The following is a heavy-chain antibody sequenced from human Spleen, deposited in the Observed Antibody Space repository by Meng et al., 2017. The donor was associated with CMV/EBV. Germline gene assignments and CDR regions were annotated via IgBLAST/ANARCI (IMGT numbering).Heavy chain of an antibody. CDR3: ARPTSAGDS. Sequence: GGSLRLSCAASGFTFRDYYMSWIRQAPGKGLEWVSYISTSGTTIYYTDSVKGRFTISRDNAKNSLYLQMNSLRAEDTAVYYCARPTSAGDSWGQGTLVTVSS. CDR2: ISTSGTTI. CDR1: GFTFRDYY. D-gene: IGHD1-26*01. J-gene: IGHJ4*02. V-gene: IGHV3-11*01.